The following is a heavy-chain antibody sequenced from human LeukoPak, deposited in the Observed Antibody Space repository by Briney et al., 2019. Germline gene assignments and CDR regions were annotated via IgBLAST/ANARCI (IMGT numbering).Heavy chain of an antibody. CDR2: MNPNSGNT. CDR1: GYTFTSYD. Sequence: SSVKASCTASGYTFTSYDINWVRQATGQGLEWMGWMNPNSGNTGYAQKFQGRVTMTRNTSISTAYMELSSLRSEDTAVYYCARGSLGGYSSSWYGGNWFDPWGQGTLVTVCS. V-gene: IGHV1-8*01. J-gene: IGHJ5*02. D-gene: IGHD6-13*01. CDR3: ARGSLGGYSSSWYGGNWFDP.